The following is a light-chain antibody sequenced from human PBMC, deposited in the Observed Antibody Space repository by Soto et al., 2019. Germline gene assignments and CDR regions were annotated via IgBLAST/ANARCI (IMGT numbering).Light chain of an antibody. CDR2: GAS. CDR1: QSVSGN. Sequence: EVVMTQSPATLSVSPGERVTLSCRASQSVSGNLAWYQQKPGQAPRLLIHGASTRATDIPARFSGSGSGTEFTLTITSLQSEDFAVYYCQQRSNWPRTFGQGTKVEIK. V-gene: IGKV3-15*01. CDR3: QQRSNWPRT. J-gene: IGKJ1*01.